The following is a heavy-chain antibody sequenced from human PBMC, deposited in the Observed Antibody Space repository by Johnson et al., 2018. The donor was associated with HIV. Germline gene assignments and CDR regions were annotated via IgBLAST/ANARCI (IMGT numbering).Heavy chain of an antibody. V-gene: IGHV3-15*01. CDR2: IKSKTDGGTP. CDR1: GFTFSNAW. J-gene: IGHJ3*02. CDR3: TTDDYDSSGRAFDI. D-gene: IGHD3-22*01. Sequence: VQLVESGGGLVKPGGSLRLSCAASGFTFSNAWMSWVRQAPGKGLEWVGRIKSKTDGGTPDYAAPWKGRFTISRDDSKNTLDRQMNSLKTEDTAWYYCTTDDYDSSGRAFDIWGQGTMVTVSS.